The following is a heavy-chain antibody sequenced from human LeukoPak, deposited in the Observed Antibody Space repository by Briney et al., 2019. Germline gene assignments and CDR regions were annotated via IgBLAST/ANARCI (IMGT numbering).Heavy chain of an antibody. Sequence: ASVKVSCKASGYTLTDYYMHWVRQAPGQGLEWMGRINPNSGGTNYAQKFQGRVTMTRDTSISTVYMELSRLRSDDTAVYYCARVGYYESSGYYEYWGREPWSPSP. CDR1: GYTLTDYY. D-gene: IGHD3-22*01. CDR3: ARVGYYESSGYYEY. V-gene: IGHV1-2*06. J-gene: IGHJ4*02. CDR2: INPNSGGT.